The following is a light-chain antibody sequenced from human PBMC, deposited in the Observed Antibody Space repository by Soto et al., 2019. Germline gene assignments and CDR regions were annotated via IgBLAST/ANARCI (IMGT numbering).Light chain of an antibody. Sequence: IVLTQSPATLSLSPGERATLSCTASQHVTTTYIAWYHQKFGQAPRLLIYGASTRATGTPYRFTGGGFGTDFTLTISRVEPEDFAVYYCQQYDSSFTFGGGTKVEMK. J-gene: IGKJ4*01. CDR1: QHVTTTY. CDR3: QQYDSSFT. CDR2: GAS. V-gene: IGKV3-20*01.